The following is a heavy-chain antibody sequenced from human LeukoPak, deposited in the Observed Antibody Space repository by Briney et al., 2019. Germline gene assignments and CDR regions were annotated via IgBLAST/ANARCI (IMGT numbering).Heavy chain of an antibody. D-gene: IGHD3-10*01. CDR2: ISYDGSNK. Sequence: GGSLRLSCAASGFTVSSNYMSWVRQAPGKGLEWVAVISYDGSNKYYADSVKGRFTISRDNSKNTLYLQMNSLRAEDTAVYYCAKDLRPVDRYYYYGMDVWGQGTTVTVSS. J-gene: IGHJ6*02. CDR3: AKDLRPVDRYYYYGMDV. CDR1: GFTVSSNY. V-gene: IGHV3-30*18.